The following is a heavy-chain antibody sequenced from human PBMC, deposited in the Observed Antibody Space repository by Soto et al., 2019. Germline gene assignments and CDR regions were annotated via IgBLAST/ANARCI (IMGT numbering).Heavy chain of an antibody. CDR1: GGSISSSY. Sequence: SETLSLTCTVSGGSISSSYWSWIRQPPGKGLEWMGYIYYSGTTNYNPSLKSRVTISVDTSKNQFSLNLSSVTAADTAVYYCARHMQQVPTDAFDIWGQGTMVTVS. V-gene: IGHV4-59*08. D-gene: IGHD6-13*01. CDR2: IYYSGTT. J-gene: IGHJ3*02. CDR3: ARHMQQVPTDAFDI.